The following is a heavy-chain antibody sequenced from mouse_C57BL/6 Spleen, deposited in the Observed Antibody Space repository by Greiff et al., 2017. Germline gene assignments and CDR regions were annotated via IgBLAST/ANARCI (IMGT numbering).Heavy chain of an antibody. CDR1: GYSITSGYY. V-gene: IGHV3-6*01. CDR3: ARIYYYGSRPLWYFDV. Sequence: EVQVVESGPGLVKPSQSLSLTCSVTGYSITSGYYWNWIRQFPGNKLEWMGYISYDGSNNYNPSLKNRISITRDTSKNQFFLKLNSVTTEDTATYYCARIYYYGSRPLWYFDVWGTGTTVTVSS. J-gene: IGHJ1*03. CDR2: ISYDGSN. D-gene: IGHD1-1*01.